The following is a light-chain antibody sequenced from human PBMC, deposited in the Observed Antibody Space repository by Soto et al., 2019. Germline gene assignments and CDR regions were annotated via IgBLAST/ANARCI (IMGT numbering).Light chain of an antibody. CDR2: EVN. V-gene: IGLV2-8*01. J-gene: IGLJ2*01. CDR3: SSYAGSNNL. CDR1: SSTVGGYNY. Sequence: QSVLTQPPSASGSPGQSVTISCTGTSSTVGGYNYVSWYQHHPGKAPKLVIYEVNKRPSGVPDRFSGSKSGNTASLTVSGLQAEDEADYYCSSYAGSNNLFGGGTKVTVL.